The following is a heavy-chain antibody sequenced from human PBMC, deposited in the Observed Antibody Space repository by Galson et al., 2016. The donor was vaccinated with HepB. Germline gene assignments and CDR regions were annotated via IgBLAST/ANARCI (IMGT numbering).Heavy chain of an antibody. J-gene: IGHJ6*04. CDR1: GFTFRGYW. CDR3: AKVTTVSTSLSNHAVDV. Sequence: SLRLSCAASGFTFRGYWMSWVRQAPGKGLEWVSNINWNSGSIGYADSVKGRFTISRDNAKNSLYLQMNSLRAEDTAIYYCAKVTTVSTSLSNHAVDVWGKATTVTVSS. D-gene: IGHD4-17*01. CDR2: INWNSGSI. V-gene: IGHV3-9*01.